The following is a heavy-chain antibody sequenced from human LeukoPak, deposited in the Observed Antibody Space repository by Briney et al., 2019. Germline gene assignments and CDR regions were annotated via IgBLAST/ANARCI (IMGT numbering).Heavy chain of an antibody. CDR3: AKDKAYYGSGSFAGPFDY. D-gene: IGHD3-10*01. CDR1: GFTFDDYA. CDR2: ISWNSGSI. J-gene: IGHJ4*02. V-gene: IGHV3-9*01. Sequence: GGSLRLSCAASGFTFDDYAMHWVRQAPGKGLEWVSGISWNSGSIGYADSVKGRFTISKDNAKNSLYLQMNSLRAEDTALYYCAKDKAYYGSGSFAGPFDYWGQGTLVTVSS.